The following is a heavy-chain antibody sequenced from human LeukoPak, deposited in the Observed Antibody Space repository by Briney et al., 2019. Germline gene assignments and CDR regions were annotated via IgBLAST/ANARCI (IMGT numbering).Heavy chain of an antibody. CDR3: AIPPGYCGNDCSFDH. CDR2: IYPGDYET. D-gene: IGHD2-21*02. Sequence: GESLKISCEGSGYSFSNYWIGWVRQMPGKGLEWMGIIYPGDYETRYSPSFQGLVTISVDKSISTAYLQWSSLKGSDTAMYYCAIPPGYCGNDCSFDHWGQGTLVTVSS. CDR1: GYSFSNYW. J-gene: IGHJ4*02. V-gene: IGHV5-51*01.